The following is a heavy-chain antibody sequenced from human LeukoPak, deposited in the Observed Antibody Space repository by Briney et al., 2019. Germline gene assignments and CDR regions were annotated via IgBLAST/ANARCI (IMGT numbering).Heavy chain of an antibody. V-gene: IGHV4-34*01. J-gene: IGHJ4*02. Sequence: SETLSLTCAVYGGSFSGYYWSWIRQPPGKGLEWIGEINHSGSTNYNPSLKSRVTISVDTSKNQFSLKLSSVTAADTAVYYCARGRGRSYYYDSSGLYFDYWGQGTLVTVSS. D-gene: IGHD3-22*01. CDR2: INHSGST. CDR3: ARGRGRSYYYDSSGLYFDY. CDR1: GGSFSGYY.